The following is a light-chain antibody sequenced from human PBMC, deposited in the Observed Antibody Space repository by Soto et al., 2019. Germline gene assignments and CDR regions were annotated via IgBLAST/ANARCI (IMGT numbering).Light chain of an antibody. J-gene: IGKJ4*01. CDR1: QSVSSY. Sequence: EIVLTQSPATLFLSPGERATLSCRASQSVSSYLAWYQQKPGQAPRLLIYDASNRATGIPARFSGSGSGTDFTLTISSLEPEDFAVYYCQQRSNWPPGALTFGGGTKVDIK. CDR2: DAS. V-gene: IGKV3-11*01. CDR3: QQRSNWPPGALT.